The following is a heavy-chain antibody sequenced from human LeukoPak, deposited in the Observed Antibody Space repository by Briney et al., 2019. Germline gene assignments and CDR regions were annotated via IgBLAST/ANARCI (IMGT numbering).Heavy chain of an antibody. J-gene: IGHJ4*02. CDR1: GGSISSNNYY. Sequence: SQTLSLTCTVSGGSISSNNYYWSWIRQPAGKGLEWIGRIYTSGSTNYNPSLKSRVTISVDTSKNRFSLKLSSVTAADTAVYYCAREGAYGDYVGPYDYWGQGSLVTVSS. CDR2: IYTSGST. D-gene: IGHD4-17*01. CDR3: AREGAYGDYVGPYDY. V-gene: IGHV4-61*02.